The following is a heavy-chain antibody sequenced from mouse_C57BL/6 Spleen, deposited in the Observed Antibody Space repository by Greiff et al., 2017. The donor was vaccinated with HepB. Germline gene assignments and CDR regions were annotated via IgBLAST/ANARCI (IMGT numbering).Heavy chain of an antibody. CDR3: ARKLWSSIDY. CDR2: IDPSDSYT. J-gene: IGHJ2*01. V-gene: IGHV1-50*01. Sequence: QVQLQQSGAELVKPGASVKLSCKASGYTFTSYWMQWVKQRPGQGLEWIGEIDPSDSYTNYNQKFKGKATLTVDTSSSTAYMQLSSLTSEDSAVYYCARKLWSSIDYWGQGTTLTVSS. CDR1: GYTFTSYW. D-gene: IGHD1-1*02.